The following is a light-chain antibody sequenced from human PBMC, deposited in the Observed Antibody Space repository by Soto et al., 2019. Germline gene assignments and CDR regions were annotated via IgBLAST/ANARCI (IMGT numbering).Light chain of an antibody. V-gene: IGKV1-39*01. CDR1: QSIRRF. CDR2: GAS. CDR3: HQSYSTRV. J-gene: IGKJ2*01. Sequence: DIQMTQSPSSLSASVGDRVTITCRASQSIRRFLNWYQQKPGKAPKLLIYGASSLQSGVPSRFSGSGSGTDFTLTISRLQPEDFATYYCHQSYSTRVFGQGTKLEIK.